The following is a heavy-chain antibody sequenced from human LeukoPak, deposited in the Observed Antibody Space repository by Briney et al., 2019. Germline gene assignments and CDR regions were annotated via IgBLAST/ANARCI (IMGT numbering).Heavy chain of an antibody. CDR1: GGSISSGGYY. CDR2: IYHSGST. CDR3: ARGRAPYSGYDWSWFDP. Sequence: SETLSLTCTVSGGSISSGGYYWSWIRQHPGKGLEWIGYIYHSGSTYYNPSLKSRVTISVDTSKNQFSLKLSSVTAADTAVYYCARGRAPYSGYDWSWFDPWGQGTLVTVSS. J-gene: IGHJ5*02. D-gene: IGHD5-12*01. V-gene: IGHV4-31*03.